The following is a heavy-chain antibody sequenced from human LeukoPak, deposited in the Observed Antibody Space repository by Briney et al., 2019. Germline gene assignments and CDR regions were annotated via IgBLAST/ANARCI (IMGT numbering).Heavy chain of an antibody. V-gene: IGHV3-30*02. D-gene: IGHD1-26*01. CDR1: GFTFSSYG. CDR3: AKVSGGDGDYFDY. CDR2: IRYDGSNK. Sequence: GGSLRLSCAASGFTFSSYGIHWVRQAPGKGLGWGTFIRYDGSNKYYADSVKGRFTISRDNSKNTLYLQMNSLRAEDTAIYYCAKVSGGDGDYFDYWGQGILVTVSS. J-gene: IGHJ4*02.